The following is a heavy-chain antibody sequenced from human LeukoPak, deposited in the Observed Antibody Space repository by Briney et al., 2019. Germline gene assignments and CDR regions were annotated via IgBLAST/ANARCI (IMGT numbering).Heavy chain of an antibody. Sequence: PGGSLRLSCSGSGFPLSFYAMHWVRQAPGKGLEYVSTISSNGDSTQYADSAKGRFSISRDNSKNTLYLQMSSLRAEDTAVYHCVKESRSAGSLHWGQGTLVTVSS. CDR3: VKESRSAGSLH. CDR1: GFPLSFYA. CDR2: ISSNGDST. J-gene: IGHJ4*02. D-gene: IGHD3-10*01. V-gene: IGHV3-64D*06.